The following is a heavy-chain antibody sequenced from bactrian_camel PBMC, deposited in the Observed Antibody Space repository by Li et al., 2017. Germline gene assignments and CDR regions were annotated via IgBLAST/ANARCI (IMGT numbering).Heavy chain of an antibody. CDR3: TIVGYGGSCALSP. D-gene: IGHD6*01. Sequence: VQLVESGGGLVQPGGSLRLSCAISGFTVVNYAMSWVRQAPGKGLEWVSAINSRGGTITYYADSVKGRFTISRDDTKNALYLQLNSLKTEDTAMYYCTIVGYGGSCALSPWGQGTQVTVS. V-gene: IGHV3S31*01. CDR2: INSRGGTIT. J-gene: IGHJ6*01. CDR1: GFTVVNYA.